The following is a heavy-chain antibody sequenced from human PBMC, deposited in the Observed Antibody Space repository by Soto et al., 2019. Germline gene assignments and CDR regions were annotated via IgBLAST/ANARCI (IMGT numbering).Heavy chain of an antibody. J-gene: IGHJ4*02. V-gene: IGHV4-59*01. D-gene: IGHD3-3*01. Sequence: QVQLQESGPGLVKPSETLSLTCTVSGGSISSYYWSWIRQPPGKGLEWIGYIYYSGSTNYNPSLKSRVTIAVDTSKNQSSLKLSSVTAADTAVYYCARASGYPISFDYWGQGTLVTVSS. CDR3: ARASGYPISFDY. CDR2: IYYSGST. CDR1: GGSISSYY.